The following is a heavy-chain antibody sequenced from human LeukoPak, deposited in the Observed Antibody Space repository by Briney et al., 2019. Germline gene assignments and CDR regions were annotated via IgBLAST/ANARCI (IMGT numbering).Heavy chain of an antibody. CDR3: AAYGGNSTVKYNWFDP. V-gene: IGHV4-59*11. D-gene: IGHD4-23*01. Sequence: PSETLSLTCTVSGGSISSHYWSWIRQPPGKGLEWIGYIYYSGSTNYNPSLKSRVTISVDTSKNQFSLQLSSVTAADTAVYYCAAYGGNSTVKYNWFDPWGQGTLVTVSS. J-gene: IGHJ5*02. CDR2: IYYSGST. CDR1: GGSISSHY.